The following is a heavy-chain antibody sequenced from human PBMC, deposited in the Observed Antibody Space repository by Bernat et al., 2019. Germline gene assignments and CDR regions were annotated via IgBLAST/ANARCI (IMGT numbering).Heavy chain of an antibody. Sequence: EVQLVESGGGLVQPGGSLRLSCAASGFTFSSYSMNWVRQAPGKGLEWVSYISGSSRTIYYADSVKGRFTISRDNAKNLVYLQMNSLRDGDTAVYYCARDVQTLIAAAGTLYNGGWSSPLDYWGQGTLVTVSS. D-gene: IGHD6-13*01. CDR1: GFTFSSYS. CDR2: ISGSSRTI. V-gene: IGHV3-48*02. CDR3: ARDVQTLIAAAGTLYNGGWSSPLDY. J-gene: IGHJ4*02.